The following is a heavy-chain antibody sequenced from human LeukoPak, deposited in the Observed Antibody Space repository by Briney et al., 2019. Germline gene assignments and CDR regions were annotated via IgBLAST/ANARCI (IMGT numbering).Heavy chain of an antibody. V-gene: IGHV4-59*08. CDR1: GASISSFY. J-gene: IGHJ4*02. D-gene: IGHD6-13*01. Sequence: PSETLSLTCTISGASISSFYWSWIRQPPGKGLEWIGCINYSGSTNYNPSLKSRVTISVDTSKNQFSLRLSSVIATDTAVYYCARAVYSSSQIDYWGQGTLVPVSS. CDR2: INYSGST. CDR3: ARAVYSSSQIDY.